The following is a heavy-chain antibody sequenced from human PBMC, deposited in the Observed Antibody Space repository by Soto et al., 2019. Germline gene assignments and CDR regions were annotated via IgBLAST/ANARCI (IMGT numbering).Heavy chain of an antibody. Sequence: QIQLLQSGAEVKKPGASVKVTCKASGYTFRNVGISWVRQAPGQGLEWMGWISAYNANANYAQKFQGRLTMTADTYTSTAYMELRSLRSDDTAVYYCARENSYFDYWGQGTLVTVSS. CDR3: ARENSYFDY. J-gene: IGHJ4*02. CDR1: GYTFRNVG. V-gene: IGHV1-18*01. CDR2: ISAYNANA.